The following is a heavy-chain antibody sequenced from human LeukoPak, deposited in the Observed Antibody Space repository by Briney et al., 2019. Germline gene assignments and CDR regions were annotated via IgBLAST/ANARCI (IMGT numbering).Heavy chain of an antibody. J-gene: IGHJ6*03. CDR2: IYYSGST. D-gene: IGHD1-26*01. Sequence: SETLSLTCTVSGGSISSYYWSWIRQPPGKGLEWIGYIYYSGSTNYNPSLKSRVTISVDTSKNQFSLKLSSVTAADTAVYYCARHGVEATPDYYYMDVWGKGTTVTVSS. CDR3: ARHGVEATPDYYYMDV. V-gene: IGHV4-59*08. CDR1: GGSISSYY.